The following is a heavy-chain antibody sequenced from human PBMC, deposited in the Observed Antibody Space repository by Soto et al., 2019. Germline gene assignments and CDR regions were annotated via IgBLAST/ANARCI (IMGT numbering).Heavy chain of an antibody. CDR1: GFTFSSYG. D-gene: IGHD6-13*01. CDR2: ISYDGSNK. CDR3: AKIIAAAGTFDY. Sequence: QVQLVESGGDVVQPGRSLRLSCAASGFTFSSYGMHWVRQAPGKGLEWVAVISYDGSNKYYADSVKGRFTISRDNSKNTLYLQMNSLRAEDTAVYYCAKIIAAAGTFDYWGQGTLVTVSS. V-gene: IGHV3-30*18. J-gene: IGHJ4*02.